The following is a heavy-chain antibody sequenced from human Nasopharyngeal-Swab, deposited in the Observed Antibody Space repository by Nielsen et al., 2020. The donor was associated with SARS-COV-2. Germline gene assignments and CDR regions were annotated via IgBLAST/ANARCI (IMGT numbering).Heavy chain of an antibody. V-gene: IGHV1-3*01. J-gene: IGHJ5*02. CDR2: INAGNGNT. D-gene: IGHD2-2*01. Sequence: WVRQAPGQRLEWMGWINAGNGNTKYSQKFQGRVIITRDTSASTAYMELSSLRSEDTAVYYCARAVWVVPAAISPAHNWFDPWGQGTLVTVSS. CDR3: ARAVWVVPAAISPAHNWFDP.